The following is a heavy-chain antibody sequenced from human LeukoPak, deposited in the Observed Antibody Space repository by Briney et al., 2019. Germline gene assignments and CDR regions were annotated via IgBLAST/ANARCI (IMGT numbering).Heavy chain of an antibody. D-gene: IGHD3-3*01. J-gene: IGHJ4*02. CDR3: ARSDFWSGYYFDY. CDR1: GGSISSGSYY. V-gene: IGHV4-61*02. Sequence: SQTVSLTWTVSGGSISSGSYYWSWIRQPAGKGLGWIGRLYTSGSTNYNPSLKSRVTISVDTSKNQFSLKLSSVTAADTAVYYCARSDFWSGYYFDYWGQGTLVTVSS. CDR2: LYTSGST.